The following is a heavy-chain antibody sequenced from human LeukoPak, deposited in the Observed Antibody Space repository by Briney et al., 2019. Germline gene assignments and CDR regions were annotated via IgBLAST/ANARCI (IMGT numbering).Heavy chain of an antibody. CDR2: ISASGANT. CDR1: GFSFTNYA. D-gene: IGHD2-15*01. J-gene: IGHJ4*02. CDR3: AKGRALEVVAALNY. Sequence: GGSLRLPCAASGFSFTNYAMGWVRQAPGKGLEWVSAISASGANTYYADSVKCRFTISRDNSKKTLYLQMNSLRADDTAVSYCAKGRALEVVAALNYWGQGTVVTVSS. V-gene: IGHV3-23*01.